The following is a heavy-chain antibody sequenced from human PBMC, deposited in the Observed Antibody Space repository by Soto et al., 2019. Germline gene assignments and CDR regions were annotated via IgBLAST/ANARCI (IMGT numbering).Heavy chain of an antibody. D-gene: IGHD5-18*01. CDR3: ARVDTAMVHFDY. CDR2: IYCSGST. Sequence: SETLSLTCTVSGGSISSGDYYWSWIRQPPGKGLEWIGYIYCSGSTYYNPSLKSRVTISVDTSKNQFSLKLSSVTAADTAVYYCARVDTAMVHFDYWGQGTLVTVSS. J-gene: IGHJ4*02. V-gene: IGHV4-30-4*01. CDR1: GGSISSGDYY.